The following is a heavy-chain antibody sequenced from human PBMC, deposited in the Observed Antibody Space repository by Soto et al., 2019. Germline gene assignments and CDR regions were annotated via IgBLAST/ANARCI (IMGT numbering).Heavy chain of an antibody. D-gene: IGHD2-2*01. CDR3: ARDRGYCSSTSCYLYPY. J-gene: IGHJ4*02. V-gene: IGHV1-18*01. CDR1: GYTFTSYG. Sequence: ASVKVSCKAPGYTFTSYGISWVRQAPGQGLEWMGWISAYNGNTNYAQKLQGRVTMTTDTSTSTAYMELRSLRSDDTAVYYCARDRGYCSSTSCYLYPYWGQGTLVTVSS. CDR2: ISAYNGNT.